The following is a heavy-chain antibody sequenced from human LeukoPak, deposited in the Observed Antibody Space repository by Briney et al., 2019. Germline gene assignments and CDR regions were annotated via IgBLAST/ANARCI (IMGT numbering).Heavy chain of an antibody. J-gene: IGHJ4*02. Sequence: GGSLRLSCAASGFTFDDYAMHWVRQAPGKGLEWVSGISWNSGSIGYADSVKGRFTTSRDNAKNSLYLQMNSLRAEDTALYYCAKGSYDSSGYSPFDFDYWGQGTLVTVSS. CDR1: GFTFDDYA. D-gene: IGHD3-22*01. CDR3: AKGSYDSSGYSPFDFDY. CDR2: ISWNSGSI. V-gene: IGHV3-9*01.